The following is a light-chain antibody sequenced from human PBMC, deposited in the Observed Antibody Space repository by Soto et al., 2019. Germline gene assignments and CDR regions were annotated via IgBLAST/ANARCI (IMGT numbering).Light chain of an antibody. CDR2: AAS. CDR3: QQSYSTPGIT. Sequence: DIQMTQSPSSLSASVGDRVTITCRASQSISSYLNWYQQKPGKAPKLLIYAASSLQSGVPSRFSGSGAETAFTITISSLQPEDFATYYCQQSYSTPGITFGQGTRLEIK. CDR1: QSISSY. V-gene: IGKV1-39*01. J-gene: IGKJ5*01.